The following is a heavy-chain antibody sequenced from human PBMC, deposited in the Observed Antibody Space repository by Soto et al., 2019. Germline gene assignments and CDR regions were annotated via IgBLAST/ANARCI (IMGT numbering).Heavy chain of an antibody. D-gene: IGHD2-2*01. J-gene: IGHJ6*02. CDR3: ARGVVPAAGAAPHYFHYGVDV. CDR2: IIPMFGTT. V-gene: IGHV1-69*01. Sequence: QVQLVQSGPEVKKPGSSVKVSCQTSGDTFKKFAISWVRQSPGQGPEWMGGIIPMFGTTKYTQKFQGRVTVTADQSTGNAYMELTSLMSEDTATYFCARGVVPAAGAAPHYFHYGVDVWGQGTTVTVSS. CDR1: GDTFKKFA.